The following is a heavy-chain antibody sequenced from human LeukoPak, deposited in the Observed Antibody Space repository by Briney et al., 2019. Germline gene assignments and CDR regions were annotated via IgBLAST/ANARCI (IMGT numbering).Heavy chain of an antibody. CDR3: ARGSTQYSSGWYGLDY. CDR1: GFTFSSYW. CDR2: VNSDGSST. J-gene: IGHJ4*02. Sequence: GGSLRLSCAASGFTFSSYWMHWVRQAPGKGLVWVSRVNSDGSSTTYADSVKGRFTISRDNAKNTLYLQMNSLRAEDTAVYYYARGSTQYSSGWYGLDYWGQGTLVTVSS. D-gene: IGHD6-19*01. V-gene: IGHV3-74*01.